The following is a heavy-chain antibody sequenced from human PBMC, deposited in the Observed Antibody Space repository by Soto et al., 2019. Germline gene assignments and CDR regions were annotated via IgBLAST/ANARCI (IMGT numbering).Heavy chain of an antibody. Sequence: GASVKVSCKASGYTFTSYGISWVRQAPGQGLEWMGWISAYNGNTNYAQKLQGRVTMTTDTSTSTAYMELSSLRSEDTAVYYCAREDTAMVSLDYWGQGTLVTVSS. D-gene: IGHD5-18*01. J-gene: IGHJ4*02. V-gene: IGHV1-18*01. CDR2: ISAYNGNT. CDR1: GYTFTSYG. CDR3: AREDTAMVSLDY.